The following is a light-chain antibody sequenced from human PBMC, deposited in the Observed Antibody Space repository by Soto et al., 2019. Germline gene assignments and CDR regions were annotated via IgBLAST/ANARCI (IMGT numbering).Light chain of an antibody. Sequence: DIQLTQSPSPLSASVGDRVAITCLASQSISTYLNWYQQKPGKAPKVLIYAASNLQSGVPPRFSGSGSGTDFTLTISSLQPEDVATYFCQQSYRTPITFGQGTHWRL. CDR1: QSISTY. J-gene: IGKJ5*01. CDR2: AAS. CDR3: QQSYRTPIT. V-gene: IGKV1-39*01.